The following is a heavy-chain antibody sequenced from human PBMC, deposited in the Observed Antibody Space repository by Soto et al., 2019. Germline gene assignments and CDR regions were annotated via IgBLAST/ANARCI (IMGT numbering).Heavy chain of an antibody. Sequence: ASVKVSCKASGYTFTSYGISWARQAPGQGLEWMGWISAYNGNTNYAQKLQGRVTMTTDTSTSTAYMELRSLRSDDTAVYYCARPRNIAARPFGMDVWGQGTTVTVSS. CDR1: GYTFTSYG. V-gene: IGHV1-18*01. CDR3: ARPRNIAARPFGMDV. CDR2: ISAYNGNT. D-gene: IGHD6-6*01. J-gene: IGHJ6*02.